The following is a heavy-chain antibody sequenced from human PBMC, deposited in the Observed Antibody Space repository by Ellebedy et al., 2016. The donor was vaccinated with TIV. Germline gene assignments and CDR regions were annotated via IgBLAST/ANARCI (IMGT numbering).Heavy chain of an antibody. CDR1: GFTFSTSW. J-gene: IGHJ4*02. V-gene: IGHV3-7*01. CDR2: MNGDGNER. Sequence: GESLKISCAVSGFTFSTSWMSWVRQAPGQGLEWVANMNGDGNERYYVDSVEGRFTISRYNTMNSLYLQMNSLRADDTAVYYCTKDGSGTMNFWGQGTLVTVSS. CDR3: TKDGSGTMNF. D-gene: IGHD1-1*01.